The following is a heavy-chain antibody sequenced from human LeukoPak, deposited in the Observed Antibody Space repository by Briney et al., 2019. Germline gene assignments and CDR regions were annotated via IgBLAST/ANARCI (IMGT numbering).Heavy chain of an antibody. V-gene: IGHV4-39*07. Sequence: SETLSLTCTVSNASISSNTYYRAWIRQPPGKGLEYIGSINYRGSTYYNPSLKSRVTLSVDTSKNQFSLKLNSVTAADTAVYYCATYKYDYVWGNQHFDYWGQGTLVAV. J-gene: IGHJ4*02. CDR2: INYRGST. D-gene: IGHD3-16*01. CDR3: ATYKYDYVWGNQHFDY. CDR1: NASISSNTYY.